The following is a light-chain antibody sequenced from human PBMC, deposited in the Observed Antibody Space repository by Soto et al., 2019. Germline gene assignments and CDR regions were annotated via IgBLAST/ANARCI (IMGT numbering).Light chain of an antibody. V-gene: IGKV1-5*03. CDR1: QSISNW. CDR3: QQHESYST. Sequence: DIQMTQSPSTLSASVGDRVTITCRASQSISNWLAWYQQKPGKAPKLLIYRASSLEGGVPSRFSGSGSGTEFTLTISGLQPDDFATYYCQQHESYSTFGGGTKVEIK. CDR2: RAS. J-gene: IGKJ4*01.